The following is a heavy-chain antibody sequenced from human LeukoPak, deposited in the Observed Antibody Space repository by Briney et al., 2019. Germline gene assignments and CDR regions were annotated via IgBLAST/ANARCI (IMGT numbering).Heavy chain of an antibody. CDR2: IYYSGST. Sequence: SETLSLTCTVSGGSISSSSYYWGWIRQPPGKGLEWIGSIYYSGSTYYNPSLKSRVTISVDTSKNQFSLKLSSVTAADTAVYYCARNLYYYDSSGSPAYFDHWGQGTLVTVSS. J-gene: IGHJ4*02. CDR3: ARNLYYYDSSGSPAYFDH. V-gene: IGHV4-39*07. CDR1: GGSISSSSYY. D-gene: IGHD3-22*01.